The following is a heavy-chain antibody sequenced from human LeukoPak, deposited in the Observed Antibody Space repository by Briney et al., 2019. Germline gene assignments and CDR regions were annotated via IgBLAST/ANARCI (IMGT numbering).Heavy chain of an antibody. CDR3: ARSSGLYGGNSAFDC. CDR2: INPNTAGT. D-gene: IGHD4-23*01. V-gene: IGHV1-2*02. J-gene: IGHJ4*02. CDR1: GYTFTYYY. Sequence: GASVKASCKASGYTFTYYYTHWVRQAPGQGLEWMGWINPNTAGTNYAQKFQGRVTMTRDTSISTAYMELSRLRSDDTAVYYCARSSGLYGGNSAFDCWGQGPLVTVSS.